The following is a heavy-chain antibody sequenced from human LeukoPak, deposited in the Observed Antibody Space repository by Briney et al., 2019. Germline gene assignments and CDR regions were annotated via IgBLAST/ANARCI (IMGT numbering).Heavy chain of an antibody. CDR2: ISYKVSNK. V-gene: IGHV3-30-3*01. CDR1: GFTFSNYA. Sequence: PGRSLRLSCAASGFTFSNYAMHWVRQAPGKGLEWVAVISYKVSNKDYAESEKGRFNISGDTSKNTLYLQMSSLRGEDTAVYYCARSSIGRYFYWGGGIMVTVS. CDR3: ARSSIGRYFY. J-gene: IGHJ4*02. D-gene: IGHD6-19*01.